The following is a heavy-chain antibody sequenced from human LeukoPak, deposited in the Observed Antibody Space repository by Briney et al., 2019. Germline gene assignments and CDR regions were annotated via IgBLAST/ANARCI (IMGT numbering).Heavy chain of an antibody. V-gene: IGHV4-31*03. J-gene: IGHJ4*02. CDR3: ARVASHYYESSGYYFGPPAPGKQVLKEKYYFDY. Sequence: PSETLSLTCTVSGGSISSGGYYWSWIRQHPGKGLEWIGYIYYSGSTYYNPSLKSRVTISVDTSKNQFSLKLSSVTAADTAVYYCARVASHYYESSGYYFGPPAPGKQVLKEKYYFDYWGQGTLVTVSS. CDR1: GGSISSGGYY. D-gene: IGHD3-22*01. CDR2: IYYSGST.